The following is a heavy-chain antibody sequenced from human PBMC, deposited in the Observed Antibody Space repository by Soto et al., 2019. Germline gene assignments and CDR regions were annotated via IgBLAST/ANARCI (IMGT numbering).Heavy chain of an antibody. CDR3: AKENRAKWLDVWGESFDV. CDR1: GFTFDDYP. J-gene: IGHJ3*01. D-gene: IGHD3-16*01. V-gene: IGHV3-43*01. Sequence: EVQLVESGGAVVQPGGSLRLSCAASGFTFDDYPMHWVRQAPGKGLEWVSLISWDGDSTSLADSVKGRFTVSRDNNKNSLYLQMNSLRTEDTALYFCAKENRAKWLDVWGESFDVWGQGTMVTVSS. CDR2: ISWDGDST.